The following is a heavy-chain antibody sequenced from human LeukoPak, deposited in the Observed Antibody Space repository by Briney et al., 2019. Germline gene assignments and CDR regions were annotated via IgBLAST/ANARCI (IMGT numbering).Heavy chain of an antibody. CDR2: IRYDGSNK. D-gene: IGHD3-3*01. J-gene: IGHJ4*02. CDR1: GFTFSSYG. V-gene: IGHV3-30*02. Sequence: GGSLRLSCAASGFTFSSYGMHWVGQAPGKWLEWVAFIRYDGSNKYYADSVKGRFTISRDNSKNTLYLQMNSLRAEDTAVYYCAKDVLRFLEWLLDYWGQGTLLTVSS. CDR3: AKDVLRFLEWLLDY.